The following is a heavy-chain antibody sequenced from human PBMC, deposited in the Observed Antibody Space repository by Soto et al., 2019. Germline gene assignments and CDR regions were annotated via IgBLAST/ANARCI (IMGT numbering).Heavy chain of an antibody. CDR1: GFSLANYP. D-gene: IGHD6-19*01. CDR3: AKGPHTNVGWPYYFES. V-gene: IGHV3-48*02. CDR2: SSPRGDTI. J-gene: IGHJ4*02. Sequence: EVQLVESGGDLVQPGRSLRLSCVASGFSLANYPMNWVRQTPGKGLEWISYSSPRGDTIYYADSVEGRFTISRDNARNSLSLHMSSLRDEDSALYYCAKGPHTNVGWPYYFESWGQGVPVTVSS.